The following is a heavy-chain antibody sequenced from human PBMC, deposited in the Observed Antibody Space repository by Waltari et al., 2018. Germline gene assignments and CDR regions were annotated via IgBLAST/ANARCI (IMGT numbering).Heavy chain of an antibody. Sequence: QLVQSGGGLVQSGASRGLSCVASGFFLSNYAMKWVRRAPGKGLEWVSSLSDGGNSAKYADSVKGRFTISRDTSKNTLYLQMNSLRAEDTAIYYCADRSSPLYYFAMDVWGQGTKVTVSS. V-gene: IGHV3-23*03. D-gene: IGHD3-22*01. J-gene: IGHJ6*02. CDR3: ADRSSPLYYFAMDV. CDR2: LSDGGNSA. CDR1: GFFLSNYA.